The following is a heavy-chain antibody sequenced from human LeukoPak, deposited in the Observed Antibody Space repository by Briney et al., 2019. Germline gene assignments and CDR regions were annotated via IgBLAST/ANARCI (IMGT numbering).Heavy chain of an antibody. CDR2: ISYDGSNK. J-gene: IGHJ4*02. D-gene: IGHD3-10*01. CDR3: ARESRMVREQVSDY. CDR1: GFTFSKYA. Sequence: GGSLRLSCAASGFTFSKYAMHWVRQTPGKGLEWVAVISYDGSNKYYADSVKDRFTISRDNSKNTLYLQMNSLRAEDTAVYYCARESRMVREQVSDYWGQGTLVTVSS. V-gene: IGHV3-30*04.